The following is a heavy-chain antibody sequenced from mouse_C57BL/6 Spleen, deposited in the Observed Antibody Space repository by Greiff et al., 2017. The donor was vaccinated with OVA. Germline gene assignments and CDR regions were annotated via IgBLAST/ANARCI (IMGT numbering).Heavy chain of an antibody. CDR3: LSAGTGKAWFAY. V-gene: IGHV1-69*01. CDR1: GYTFTSYW. Sequence: QVHVKQPGAELVMPGASVKLSCKASGYTFTSYWMHWVKQRPGQGLKWIGEIDPSDSSTNYNQKFKGKSTLTVDKSSSTAYMQLSSLTSEDSAVYYCLSAGTGKAWFAYWGQGTLVTVSA. J-gene: IGHJ3*01. CDR2: IDPSDSST. D-gene: IGHD4-1*01.